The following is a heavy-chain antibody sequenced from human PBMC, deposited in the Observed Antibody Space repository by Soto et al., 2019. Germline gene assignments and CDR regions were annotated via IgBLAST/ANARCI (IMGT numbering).Heavy chain of an antibody. CDR1: GGSFSGYY. V-gene: IGHV4-34*01. CDR3: ARDYGGRTGPFDY. J-gene: IGHJ4*02. D-gene: IGHD4-17*01. Sequence: SETLSLTCAVYGGSFSGYYWSWIRQPPGKGLEWIGEINHSGSTNYNPSLKSRVTISVDTSKNQFSLKLSSVTAADTAVYYCARDYGGRTGPFDYWGQGTLVTVSS. CDR2: INHSGST.